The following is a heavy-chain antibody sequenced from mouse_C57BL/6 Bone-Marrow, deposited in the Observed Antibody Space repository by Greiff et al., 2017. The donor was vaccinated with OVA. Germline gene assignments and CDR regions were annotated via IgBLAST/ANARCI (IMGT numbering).Heavy chain of an antibody. CDR1: GFTFSDYG. V-gene: IGHV5-17*01. CDR3: ASSNWVLAMDY. Sequence: EVHLVESGAGLVKPGASLKLSCAASGFTFSDYGMHWVRQAPEKGLEWIAYISSGSSTNNYADTVKGRATITRDNSKNTLFLQMTSLRSEDTAMYYCASSNWVLAMDYWGQGTSVTVAS. J-gene: IGHJ4*01. CDR2: ISSGSSTN. D-gene: IGHD4-1*01.